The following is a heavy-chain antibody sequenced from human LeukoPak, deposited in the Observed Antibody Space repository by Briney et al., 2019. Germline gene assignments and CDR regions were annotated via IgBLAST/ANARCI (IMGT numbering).Heavy chain of an antibody. CDR3: AHTYFYGDYVDWFDP. CDR2: IYWNDDK. J-gene: IGHJ5*02. V-gene: IGHV2-5*01. D-gene: IGHD4-17*01. Sequence: SGPTLVNPTQTLTLTCTFSGFSLSTSGVGVGWSRQPPGKALEWLALIYWNDDKRYSTSLKSRLTITKDTSKNQVVLTMTNMDPVDTATYYCAHTYFYGDYVDWFDPWGQGTLVTVSS. CDR1: GFSLSTSGVG.